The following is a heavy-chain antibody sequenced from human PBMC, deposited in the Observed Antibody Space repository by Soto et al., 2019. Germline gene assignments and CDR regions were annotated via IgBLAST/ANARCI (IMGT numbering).Heavy chain of an antibody. CDR2: ISGSGDKT. V-gene: IGHV3-23*01. J-gene: IGHJ4*02. CDR3: AKGASHAPFEK. CDR1: GFAFNDFA. Sequence: EVHLLESGGDLVLPGGSLRLSCAASGFAFNDFAMNWVRQAPGKGPEWLSTISGSGDKTFHSDSVKGRFNISRDNSNNKMFLQMNSLRAEDTAISYCAKGASHAPFEKWGRGTLVTVSS.